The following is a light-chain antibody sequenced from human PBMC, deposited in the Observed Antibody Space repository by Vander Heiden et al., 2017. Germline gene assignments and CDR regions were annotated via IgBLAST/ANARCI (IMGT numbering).Light chain of an antibody. CDR1: RSNIATNY. J-gene: IGLJ2*01. CDR3: ASWDESLSGVV. V-gene: IGLV1-47*01. CDR2: MSS. Sequence: QAVLTQPPSASGTPGQRGSIACSGSRSNIATNYVYWYQQLPGTAPKLLIYMSSQRPSGVPDRFSGSKSGTSASLAISGLRSEDEADYYCASWDESLSGVVFGGGTKLTVL.